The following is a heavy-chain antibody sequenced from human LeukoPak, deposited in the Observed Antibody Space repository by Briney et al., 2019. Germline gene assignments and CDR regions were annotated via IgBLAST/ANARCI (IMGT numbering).Heavy chain of an antibody. D-gene: IGHD5-18*01. CDR2: IYYSGST. CDR1: GGSISSSSYY. J-gene: IGHJ4*02. CDR3: ARHVAYSYGYGY. V-gene: IGHV4-39*01. Sequence: SEPLSLTCTVSGGSISSSSYYWGWIRQPPGKGLEWIGSIYYSGSTYYNPSLKSRVTISVDTSKNQFSLKLSSVTAADTAVYYCARHVAYSYGYGYWGQGTLVTVSS.